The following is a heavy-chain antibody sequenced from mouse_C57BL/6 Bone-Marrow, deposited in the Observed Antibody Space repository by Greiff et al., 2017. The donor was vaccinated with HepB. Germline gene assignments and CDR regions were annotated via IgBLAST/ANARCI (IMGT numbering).Heavy chain of an antibody. CDR1: GYTFTDYY. V-gene: IGHV1-18*01. CDR2: ISHNDGGT. CDR3: ASASNYLSWFGW. Sequence: VQLQQSGPELVKPGASVKLSCKASGYTFTDYYMDWVKQSHGKSLEWIGDISHNDGGTNYNQKFKGKATLTVDKSYSTAYMEISSLTAEDAAVYYGASASNYLSWFGWWGQGTMVTVSA. D-gene: IGHD5-5*01. J-gene: IGHJ3*02.